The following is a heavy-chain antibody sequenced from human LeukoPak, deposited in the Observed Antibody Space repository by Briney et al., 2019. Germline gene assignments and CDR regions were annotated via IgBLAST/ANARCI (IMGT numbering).Heavy chain of an antibody. CDR3: ARDGKRRTSGWYLGAFDI. V-gene: IGHV7-4-1*02. CDR2: INTNTGNP. CDR1: GYTFTGYY. D-gene: IGHD6-19*01. Sequence: GASVKVSCKASGYTFTGYYMHWVRQAPGQGLEWMGWINTNTGNPTYAQGFTGRFVFSLDTSVSTAYLQISSLKAEDTAVYYCARDGKRRTSGWYLGAFDIWGQGTMVTVSS. J-gene: IGHJ3*02.